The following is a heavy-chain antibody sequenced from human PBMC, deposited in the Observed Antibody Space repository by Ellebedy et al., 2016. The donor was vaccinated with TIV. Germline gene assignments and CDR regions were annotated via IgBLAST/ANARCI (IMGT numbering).Heavy chain of an antibody. CDR1: GFTFSNAW. CDR3: TTDWEAGRQNDY. D-gene: IGHD6-6*01. Sequence: PGGSLRLSCAASGFTFSNAWMSWVRQAPGKGLEWVGRIKSKTDGETTDYAAPVKGRFSISRDDSKNTLYLQMNSLKTEDTAIYYCTTDWEAGRQNDYWGQGTLVTASS. J-gene: IGHJ4*02. CDR2: IKSKTDGETT. V-gene: IGHV3-15*01.